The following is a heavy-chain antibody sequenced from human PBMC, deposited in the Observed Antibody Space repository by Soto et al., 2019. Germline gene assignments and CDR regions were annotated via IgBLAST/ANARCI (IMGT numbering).Heavy chain of an antibody. J-gene: IGHJ4*02. CDR2: IIPIFGTA. Sequence: GASVKVSCKASGGTFSSYAISWVRQAPGQGLEWMEGIIPIFGTANYAQKFQGRVTITADESTSTAYMELGSLRSEDTAVYYCARDFASGYSYGPLYYWGQGTLVTVSS. CDR3: ARDFASGYSYGPLYY. V-gene: IGHV1-69*13. D-gene: IGHD5-18*01. CDR1: GGTFSSYA.